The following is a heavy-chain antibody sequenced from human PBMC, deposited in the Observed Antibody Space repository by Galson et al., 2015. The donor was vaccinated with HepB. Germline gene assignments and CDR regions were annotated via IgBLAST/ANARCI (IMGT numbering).Heavy chain of an antibody. CDR1: GFTFRSYA. J-gene: IGHJ4*02. D-gene: IGHD3-9*01. CDR3: AREEGIRFYDWAIPVSFLRY. Sequence: SLRLSCATSGFTFRSYAMHWVRQAPGKGLEWVAIITYDGSKQFYGDAVKGRFTVTRDDSKNTVYLEMNSLTTADTAIYYCAREEGIRFYDWAIPVSFLRYWGQGTLAIVSS. CDR2: ITYDGSKQ. V-gene: IGHV3-30*04.